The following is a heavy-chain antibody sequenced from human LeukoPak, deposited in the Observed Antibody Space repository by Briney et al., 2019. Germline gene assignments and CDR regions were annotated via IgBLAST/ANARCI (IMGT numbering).Heavy chain of an antibody. CDR2: INPNSGGT. CDR1: VYTYTGYY. D-gene: IGHD3-22*01. Sequence: ASVKVSGKASVYTYTGYYMHWVRQAPGQGLEWMGWINPNSGGTNYAQKFQGRVTMTRDTSISTAYMELSRLRSDDTAVYYCARAGGYYSVLGYWGQGTLVTVSS. J-gene: IGHJ4*02. CDR3: ARAGGYYSVLGY. V-gene: IGHV1-2*02.